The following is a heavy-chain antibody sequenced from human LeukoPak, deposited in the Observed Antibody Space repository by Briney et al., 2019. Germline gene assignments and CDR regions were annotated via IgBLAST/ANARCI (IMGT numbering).Heavy chain of an antibody. CDR3: ARVMNNSTWGPDY. CDR2: IWYDGSKK. Sequence: SGGSLRLSCAASGFIFSTYGMHWVRQAPGKGLEWVAGIWYDGSKKYHVDSVKGRFTISRDNAKNTLYLQINSLRAVVTAVYYCARVMNNSTWGPDYWGQGTLVTVSS. CDR1: GFIFSTYG. D-gene: IGHD6-13*01. J-gene: IGHJ4*02. V-gene: IGHV3-33*01.